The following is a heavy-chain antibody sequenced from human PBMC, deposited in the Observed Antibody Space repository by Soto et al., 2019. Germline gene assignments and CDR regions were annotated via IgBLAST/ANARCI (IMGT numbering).Heavy chain of an antibody. CDR2: ISYDGSNK. CDR1: GFTFSSYG. Sequence: GGSLRLSCAASGFTFSSYGMHWVRQAPGKGLEWVAVISYDGSNKYYADSVKGRFTISRDNSKNTLYLQMNSLRAEDTAVYYCAKDGSYYDSSGYCPFDYWGQGTLVTVSS. D-gene: IGHD3-22*01. CDR3: AKDGSYYDSSGYCPFDY. J-gene: IGHJ4*02. V-gene: IGHV3-30*18.